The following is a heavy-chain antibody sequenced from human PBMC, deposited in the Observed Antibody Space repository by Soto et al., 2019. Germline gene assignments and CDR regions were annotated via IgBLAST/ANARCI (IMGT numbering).Heavy chain of an antibody. J-gene: IGHJ4*02. Sequence: PGGVPRLSCAASGFTFSSYWMSWVRQAPGKGLEWVANIKEDGSEKNYVDSVKGQFTISRDNAKNSLYLQMNSLRAEDTAVYYCARERYYYGSGDYWGQGTLVTVSS. CDR2: IKEDGSEK. CDR3: ARERYYYGSGDY. CDR1: GFTFSSYW. D-gene: IGHD3-10*01. V-gene: IGHV3-7*01.